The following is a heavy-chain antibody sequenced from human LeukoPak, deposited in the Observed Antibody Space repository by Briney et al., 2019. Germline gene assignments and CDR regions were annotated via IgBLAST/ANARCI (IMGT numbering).Heavy chain of an antibody. CDR3: ARQADYGSGSYDHYYYYGMDV. CDR2: IWHDGSNK. V-gene: IGHV3-33*01. D-gene: IGHD3-10*01. Sequence: GGSLRLSCAASGFTFSSYGMHWVRQAPGKGLEWVAVIWHDGSNKYYADSVKGRFTISRDNSKNTLYLQMNSLRAEDTAVYYCARQADYGSGSYDHYYYYGMDVWGQGTTVTVSS. J-gene: IGHJ6*02. CDR1: GFTFSSYG.